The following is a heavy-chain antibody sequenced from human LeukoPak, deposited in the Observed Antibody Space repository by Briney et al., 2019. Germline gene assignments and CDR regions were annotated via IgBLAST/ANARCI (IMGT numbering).Heavy chain of an antibody. CDR2: ISAHNGNT. CDR3: ARDRGHQDTAMVPDY. J-gene: IGHJ4*02. D-gene: IGHD5-18*01. CDR1: DYTFTSYG. V-gene: IGHV1-18*01. Sequence: ASVKVSCKASDYTFTSYGISWVRQAPGQGLEWMGWISAHNGNTNYAQKLQGRVTMTTDTSTSTAYMELRSLRSDDTAVYYCARDRGHQDTAMVPDYWGQGTLVTVSS.